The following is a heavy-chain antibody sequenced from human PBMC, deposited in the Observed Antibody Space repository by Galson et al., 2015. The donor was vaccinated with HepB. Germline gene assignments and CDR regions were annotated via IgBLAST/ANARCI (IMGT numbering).Heavy chain of an antibody. Sequence: ETLSLTCTVSGGSISSSSYYWGWIRQPPGKGLEWIGSIYYSGSTYYNPSLKSRVTISVDTSKNQFSLKLSSVTAADTAVYYCARQYWDYGDYYYFDYWGQGTLVTVSS. CDR3: ARQYWDYGDYYYFDY. J-gene: IGHJ4*02. CDR1: GGSISSSSYY. V-gene: IGHV4-39*01. D-gene: IGHD4-17*01. CDR2: IYYSGST.